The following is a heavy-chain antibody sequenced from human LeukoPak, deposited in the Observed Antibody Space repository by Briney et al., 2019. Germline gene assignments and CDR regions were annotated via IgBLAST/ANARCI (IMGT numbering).Heavy chain of an antibody. CDR3: ARARAPYDA. CDR1: GGSFSGYY. CDR2: INHSGST. D-gene: IGHD5-12*01. J-gene: IGHJ5*02. Sequence: SETLSLTCAVYGGSFSGYYWSWIRQPPGKGLEWIGEINHSGSTNYKPSLKSRVTISVDTSKNQFSLKLSSVTAADTAVYYCARARAPYDAWGQGTLVTVSS. V-gene: IGHV4-34*01.